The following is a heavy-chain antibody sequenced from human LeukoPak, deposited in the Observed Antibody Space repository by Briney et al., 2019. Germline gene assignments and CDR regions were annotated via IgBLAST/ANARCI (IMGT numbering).Heavy chain of an antibody. V-gene: IGHV3-74*01. Sequence: GGSLRLSCVASGFTVSNNHVSWVRQAPGKGLVWVSRINSDGSSTSYADSVKGRFTISRDNAKNTLYLQMNSLRAEDTAVYYCARVRAKKIVVVTAIDDDAFDIWGQGTMVTVSS. CDR2: INSDGSST. J-gene: IGHJ3*02. CDR3: ARVRAKKIVVVTAIDDDAFDI. CDR1: GFTVSNNH. D-gene: IGHD2-21*02.